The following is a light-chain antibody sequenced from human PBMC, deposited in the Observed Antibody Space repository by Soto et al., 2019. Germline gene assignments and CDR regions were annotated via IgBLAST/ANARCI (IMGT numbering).Light chain of an antibody. J-gene: IGLJ2*01. Sequence: QSVLTQSPSASASLGASVKLTCTLSSGHSSYAIAWHQQQPEKGPRYLMKLNSDGSHSKGDGVPDRFSGSSSVAERYLTISGLESKDEADYYFQTWGTGIQVVFGGGTKLTVL. CDR2: LNSDGSH. CDR3: QTWGTGIQVV. CDR1: SGHSSYA. V-gene: IGLV4-69*01.